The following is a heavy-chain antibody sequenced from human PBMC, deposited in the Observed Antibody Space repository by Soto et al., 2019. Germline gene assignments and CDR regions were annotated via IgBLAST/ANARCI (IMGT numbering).Heavy chain of an antibody. V-gene: IGHV1-18*01. J-gene: IGHJ6*03. Sequence: GASVKVSCKASGCTFTSYGISWVRQAPGQGLEWMGWISAYNGNTNYAQKLQGRVTMTTDTSTSTAYMELRSLRSDDTAVYYCASPGYEKDYTASGPDYYSYYYYMDVWGKGTTITV. D-gene: IGHD1-26*01. CDR1: GCTFTSYG. CDR3: ASPGYEKDYTASGPDYYSYYYYMDV. CDR2: ISAYNGNT.